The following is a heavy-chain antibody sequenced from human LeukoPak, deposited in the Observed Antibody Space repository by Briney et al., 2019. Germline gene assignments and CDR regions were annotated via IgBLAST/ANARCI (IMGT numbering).Heavy chain of an antibody. D-gene: IGHD5-24*01. CDR3: ARVSRDGYNYWGYFDY. CDR1: GGSISSYY. J-gene: IGHJ4*02. CDR2: FYYSGST. V-gene: IGHV4-59*01. Sequence: PSGTLSLTCTVSGGSISSYYWSWIRRPPGKGLEWIGYFYYSGSTNYNPSLKSRVTISVDTSKNQFSLKLTSVTAADTAVYYCARVSRDGYNYWGYFDYWGQGTLVTVSS.